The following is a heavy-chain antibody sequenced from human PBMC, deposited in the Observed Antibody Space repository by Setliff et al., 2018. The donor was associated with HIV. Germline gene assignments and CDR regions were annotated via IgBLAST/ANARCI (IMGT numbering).Heavy chain of an antibody. D-gene: IGHD6-13*01. J-gene: IGHJ4*02. Sequence: SETLSLTCTVSGGSISSYYWSWIRQPPGKGLEWFGEINHSGSTNYNPSLKSRVTISVDTSKNQFSLKLSSVTAADTAVYFCARGRGSSSSWPIDYWGQGTLVTVSS. V-gene: IGHV4-34*01. CDR3: ARGRGSSSSWPIDY. CDR1: GGSISSYY. CDR2: INHSGST.